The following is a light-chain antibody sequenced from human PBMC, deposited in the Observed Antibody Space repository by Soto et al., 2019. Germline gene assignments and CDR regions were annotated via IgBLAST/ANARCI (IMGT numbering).Light chain of an antibody. V-gene: IGLV2-23*01. CDR3: CSYAGGTSVV. Sequence: QSVLTQPASVSGSPGQSITISCTGTSSDVGKYNLVSWYQQHPGKAPKLMIYEDVERPSGISNRFSGSKSGNTASPTISGLRTEDEADYYCCSYAGGTSVVFGGGTKLTVL. CDR1: SSDVGKYNL. CDR2: EDV. J-gene: IGLJ2*01.